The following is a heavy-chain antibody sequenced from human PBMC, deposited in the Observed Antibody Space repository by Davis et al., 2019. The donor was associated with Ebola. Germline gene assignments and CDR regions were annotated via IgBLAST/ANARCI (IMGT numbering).Heavy chain of an antibody. V-gene: IGHV3-33*01. J-gene: IGHJ4*02. Sequence: GESLKISCAASGFTFSSYGMHWVRQAPGKGLEWVAVIWYDGSNKYYADSVKGRFTISRDNSKNTLYLQMNSLRAEDTAVYYCARDKGDYDDSTFDYWGQGTLVTVSS. D-gene: IGHD4-17*01. CDR3: ARDKGDYDDSTFDY. CDR2: IWYDGSNK. CDR1: GFTFSSYG.